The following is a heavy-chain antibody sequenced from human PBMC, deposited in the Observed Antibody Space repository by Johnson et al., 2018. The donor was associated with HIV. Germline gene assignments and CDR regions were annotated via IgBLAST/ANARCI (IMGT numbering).Heavy chain of an antibody. D-gene: IGHD2-15*01. CDR2: ISYDGSNK. CDR3: AREAYCSGGSCYDAFDI. V-gene: IGHV3-30*14. Sequence: QVQLVESGGGLVQPGGSLRLSCAASGFTVSSNYMSWVRQAPGKGLEWVAVISYDGSNKYYADSVKGRFTISRDNSKNTLYLQMNSLRAEDTAVYYCAREAYCSGGSCYDAFDIWGQGTMVTVSS. J-gene: IGHJ3*02. CDR1: GFTVSSNY.